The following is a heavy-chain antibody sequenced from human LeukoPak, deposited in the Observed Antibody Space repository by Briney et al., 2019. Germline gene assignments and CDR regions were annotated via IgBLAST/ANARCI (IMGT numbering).Heavy chain of an antibody. CDR2: IYYSGST. V-gene: IGHV4-59*12. J-gene: IGHJ4*02. CDR1: GGSFSGYY. CDR3: GYSGSWSKPTYDY. D-gene: IGHD6-13*01. Sequence: PETLSLTCAVYGGSFSGYYWSWIRQPPGKGLEWIGYIYYSGSTNYNPSLKSRVTISVDASKNQFSLKLSSVTAADTAVYYCGYSGSWSKPTYDYWGQGTLVTVSS.